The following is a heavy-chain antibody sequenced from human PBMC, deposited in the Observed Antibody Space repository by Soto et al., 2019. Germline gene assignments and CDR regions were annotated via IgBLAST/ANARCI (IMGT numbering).Heavy chain of an antibody. CDR3: MRTYCIGSSPYNHFDY. V-gene: IGHV3-7*01. D-gene: IGHD2-15*01. Sequence: EVQLVESGGGLVQPGGSLRLSCAASGFTFSSFWMTWVRQPPGKGLEWVANINQDESEKYYVDSVKGRFTISRDNSKIPLHLQMSSLRVEDTAVYYCMRTYCIGSSPYNHFDYWGQGTLATVSS. CDR2: INQDESEK. J-gene: IGHJ4*02. CDR1: GFTFSSFW.